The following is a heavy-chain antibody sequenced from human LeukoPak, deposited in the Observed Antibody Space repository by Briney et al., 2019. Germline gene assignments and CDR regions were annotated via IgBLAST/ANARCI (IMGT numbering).Heavy chain of an antibody. V-gene: IGHV1-2*02. CDR3: ASVGIAAAVYYFDY. CDR1: GYTFTGYY. Sequence: ASVKVSCKASGYTFTGYYMHWVRQAPGQGLEWMGWINPNSGGTNYAQKFQGRVTMTRDTSISTAYMELSRLRSEDTAVYYCASVGIAAAVYYFDYWGQGTLVTVSS. CDR2: INPNSGGT. D-gene: IGHD6-13*01. J-gene: IGHJ4*02.